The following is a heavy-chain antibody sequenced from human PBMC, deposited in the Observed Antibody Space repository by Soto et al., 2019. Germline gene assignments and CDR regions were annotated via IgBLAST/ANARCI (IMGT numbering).Heavy chain of an antibody. CDR1: GYTFTSYD. D-gene: IGHD3-3*01. CDR3: ARSRGDFWSGYYSAYYYYYMDV. J-gene: IGHJ6*03. CDR2: MNPNSGNT. Sequence: ASVKVSCKASGYTFTSYDINWVRQATGQGLEWMGWMNPNSGNTGYAQKFQGRVTMTRNTSISTAYMELSSLRSEDTAVYYCARSRGDFWSGYYSAYYYYYMDVWGKGTTVTVSS. V-gene: IGHV1-8*01.